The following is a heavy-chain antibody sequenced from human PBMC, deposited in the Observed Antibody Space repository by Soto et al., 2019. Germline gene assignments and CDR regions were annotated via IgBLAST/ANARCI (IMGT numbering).Heavy chain of an antibody. CDR1: GGSISSNY. V-gene: IGHV4-59*01. D-gene: IGHD6-13*01. CDR3: ARYRREAVAGYTLDN. CDR2: VYNSGST. Sequence: SETLSLTCTVSGGSISSNYLTWIRQPPGKGLEWIRYVYNSGSTNYNPSLKSRVTISEDTSKSQFSLKVNSMTAADTAVYYCARYRREAVAGYTLDNWGQGILVTVSS. J-gene: IGHJ4*02.